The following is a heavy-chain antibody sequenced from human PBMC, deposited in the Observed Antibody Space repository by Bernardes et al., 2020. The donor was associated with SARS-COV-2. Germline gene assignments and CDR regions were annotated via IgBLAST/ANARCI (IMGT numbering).Heavy chain of an antibody. Sequence: ASVKVSCKVSGYTLTELSMHWVRQAPGKGLEWMGGFDPEDGETIYAQKFQGRVTMTVDTSTDTAYMELSSLRSEDTAVYYCATGPPYCGGDCSYWFDPWGQGPIVPISS. CDR2: FDPEDGET. J-gene: IGHJ5*02. V-gene: IGHV1-24*01. D-gene: IGHD2-21*02. CDR3: ATGPPYCGGDCSYWFDP. CDR1: GYTLTELS.